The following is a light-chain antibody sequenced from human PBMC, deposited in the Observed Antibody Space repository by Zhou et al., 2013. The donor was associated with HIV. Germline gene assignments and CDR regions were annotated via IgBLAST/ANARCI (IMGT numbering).Light chain of an antibody. Sequence: DIQMTQSPSSLSASVGDRVTLTCRASQSISSYLNWYQQKPGKAPKLLIYGASSLQSGVPSRFSGSGSGTDFTLTISSLQPEDFATYYCQQSYSTRITFGQGTRLEIK. J-gene: IGKJ5*01. CDR2: GAS. CDR3: QQSYSTRIT. V-gene: IGKV1-39*01. CDR1: QSISSY.